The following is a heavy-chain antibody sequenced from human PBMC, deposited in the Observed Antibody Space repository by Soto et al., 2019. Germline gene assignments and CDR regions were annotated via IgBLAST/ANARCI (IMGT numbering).Heavy chain of an antibody. V-gene: IGHV6-1*01. J-gene: IGHJ4*02. D-gene: IGHD3-22*01. CDR3: ARDRPDYDSSGTSLDY. CDR1: GDIVSSDCAA. CDR2: TYNRSKWYN. Sequence: SQTVSLTCAISGDIVSSDCAAWKWSRQSPSKGLEWLGRTYNRSKWYNEYAVYVKSRITINPDTYKNQFSLQLNSVTPEDTAVYYCARDRPDYDSSGTSLDYWGQGTLVTVSS.